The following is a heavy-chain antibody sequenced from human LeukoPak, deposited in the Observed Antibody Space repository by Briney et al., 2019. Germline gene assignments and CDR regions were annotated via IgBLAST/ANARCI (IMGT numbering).Heavy chain of an antibody. V-gene: IGHV3-9*01. CDR1: GFTFSSYS. CDR3: AKDKVAGYYYYYYMDV. J-gene: IGHJ6*03. Sequence: SLRLSCAASGFTFSSYSMNGVRHAPGKGLEWVSGISWNSDSIGYADSVKGRFTISRDNAKNSLYLQMNSLRAEDTALYYCAKDKVAGYYYYYYMDVWGKGTTVTVSS. CDR2: ISWNSDSI. D-gene: IGHD6-19*01.